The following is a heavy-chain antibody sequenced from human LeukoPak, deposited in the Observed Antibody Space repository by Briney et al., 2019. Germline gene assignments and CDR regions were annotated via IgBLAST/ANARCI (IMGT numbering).Heavy chain of an antibody. CDR2: INAGNGNT. CDR1: GYTFTSYA. D-gene: IGHD3-22*01. Sequence: ASVKVSCKASGYTFTSYAMHWVRQAPGQRPEWMGWINAGNGNTKYSQKFQGRVTITRDTSASTAYMELSSLRSEDTAVYYCARDWHYYDSSGYYYYYGMDVWGQGTTVTVSS. CDR3: ARDWHYYDSSGYYYYYGMDV. J-gene: IGHJ6*02. V-gene: IGHV1-3*01.